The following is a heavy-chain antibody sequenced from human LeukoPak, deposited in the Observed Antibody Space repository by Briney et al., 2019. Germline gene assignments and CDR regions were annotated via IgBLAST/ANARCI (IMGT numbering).Heavy chain of an antibody. Sequence: GSLRLSCAASGFTFSSYSMNWVRQAPGKGLEWVSSITTSSSYIYYADSVRGRFTISRDDAKNSLYLQMNSLRVEDTAVYYCTRDPRNLDYWGQGTLVTVSS. CDR3: TRDPRNLDY. D-gene: IGHD1-14*01. CDR1: GFTFSSYS. CDR2: ITTSSSYI. V-gene: IGHV3-21*04. J-gene: IGHJ4*02.